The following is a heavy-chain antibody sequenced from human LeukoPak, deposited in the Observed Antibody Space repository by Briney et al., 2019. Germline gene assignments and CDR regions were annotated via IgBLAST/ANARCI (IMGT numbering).Heavy chain of an antibody. Sequence: PGGSLRLSCAASGFTFTNYAMTWVRQAPGKGLEWVSAISGSGGSTYYTDSVKGRFTISRDNFKNTLYLQMNSLRVEDTAVYYCARDYYDSSGYYYDLDGFDIWSQGTMVTVSS. V-gene: IGHV3-23*01. D-gene: IGHD3-22*01. J-gene: IGHJ3*02. CDR1: GFTFTNYA. CDR2: ISGSGGST. CDR3: ARDYYDSSGYYYDLDGFDI.